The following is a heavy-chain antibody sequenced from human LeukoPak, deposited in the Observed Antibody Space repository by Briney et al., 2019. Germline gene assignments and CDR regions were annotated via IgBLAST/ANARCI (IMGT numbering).Heavy chain of an antibody. J-gene: IGHJ5*02. CDR3: ARDPPWSGYDS. CDR2: ISSSSSTI. D-gene: IGHD5-12*01. V-gene: IGHV3-48*01. Sequence: GSLRLSCAASGFTFSSYSMNWVRQAPGKGLEWVSYISSSSSTIYYADSVRGRFNISRDNAKNSLYLQMNSLRAEDTAVYYCARDPPWSGYDSWGQGTLVTVSS. CDR1: GFTFSSYS.